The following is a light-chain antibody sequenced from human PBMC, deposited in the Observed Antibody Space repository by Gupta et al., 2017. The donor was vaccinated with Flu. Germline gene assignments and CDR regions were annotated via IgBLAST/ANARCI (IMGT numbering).Light chain of an antibody. CDR3: QQYDTFWT. Sequence: DIQMTQSPSTLSASVGDRVTITCRASQSISGWLAWYQQRPGKAPNLLIYGSSTLQSGVPSRFSGSGSGTEFTLTISSLQPDDCATYFFQQYDTFWTFGQGTKVEVK. J-gene: IGKJ1*01. V-gene: IGKV1-5*03. CDR2: GSS. CDR1: QSISGW.